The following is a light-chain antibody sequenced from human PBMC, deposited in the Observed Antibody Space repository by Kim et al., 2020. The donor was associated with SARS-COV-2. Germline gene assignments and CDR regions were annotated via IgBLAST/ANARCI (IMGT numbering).Light chain of an antibody. CDR2: CTS. J-gene: IGKJ2*02. V-gene: IGKV3-20*01. CDR3: QQYDSSPRT. CDR1: QSVSSHY. Sequence: LSPDERAPLSCRASQSVSSHYLSWYQQKPGQAPSLLIYCTSNRATGIPDRFSGSGSGTDFTLSISRLEPEDFAVYYCQQYDSSPRTCGQGTKLEV.